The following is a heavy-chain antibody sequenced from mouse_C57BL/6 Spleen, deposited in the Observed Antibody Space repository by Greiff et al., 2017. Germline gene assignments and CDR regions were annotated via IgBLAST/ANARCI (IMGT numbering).Heavy chain of an antibody. J-gene: IGHJ1*03. CDR1: GFTFSDYG. V-gene: IGHV5-17*01. CDR2: ISSGSSTI. D-gene: IGHD4-1*01. Sequence: EVMLVESGGGLVKPGGSLTLSCAASGFTFSDYGMHWVRQAPEKGLEWVAYISSGSSTIYYADTVKGRFTISRDNAKNTLFLQMTSLRSEDTAMYYCARDWDYWYFDVWGTGTTVTVSS. CDR3: ARDWDYWYFDV.